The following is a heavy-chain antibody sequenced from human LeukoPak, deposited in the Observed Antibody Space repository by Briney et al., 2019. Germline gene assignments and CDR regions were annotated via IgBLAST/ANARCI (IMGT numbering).Heavy chain of an antibody. V-gene: IGHV3-23*01. CDR3: SKVSRDYYDSSGYYFPPDLDY. CDR2: ISGSGGST. J-gene: IGHJ4*02. Sequence: PGGSLRLSCAASGFTFSSYAMSWVRQAPGKGLEWVSAISGSGGSTYYADSVKGRFTISRDNSKNTLYLQMNSLRAEDTAVYYCSKVSRDYYDSSGYYFPPDLDYWGQGTLVTVSS. CDR1: GFTFSSYA. D-gene: IGHD3-22*01.